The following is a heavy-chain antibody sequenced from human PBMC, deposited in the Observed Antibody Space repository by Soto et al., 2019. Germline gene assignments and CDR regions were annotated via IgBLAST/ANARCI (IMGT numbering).Heavy chain of an antibody. J-gene: IGHJ6*02. V-gene: IGHV4-31*03. CDR3: ARDWNGDYYYYGMDV. D-gene: IGHD1-1*01. Sequence: SETLSLTCTVSGGSISSGGYYWSWIRQHPGKGLEWIGYIYYSGSTYYNPSLKSRVTISVDTSKNQFSLKLSSVTAADMAVYYCARDWNGDYYYYGMDVWGQGTTVTVSS. CDR1: GGSISSGGYY. CDR2: IYYSGST.